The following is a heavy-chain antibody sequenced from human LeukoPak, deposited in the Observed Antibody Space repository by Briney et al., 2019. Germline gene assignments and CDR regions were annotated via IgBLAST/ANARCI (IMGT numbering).Heavy chain of an antibody. J-gene: IGHJ4*02. CDR1: GGSISSSDYY. CDR3: ARDRWDTSGYYSTFDY. CDR2: IDYSGST. D-gene: IGHD3-22*01. Sequence: SQTLSLTCTVSGGSISSSDYYWSWIRQPPGKGLEWIGYIDYSGSTYYNPSLKSRVTISLDTSKNQFSLRLTSVTAADTAVYYCARDRWDTSGYYSTFDYWGRGTLVTVS. V-gene: IGHV4-30-4*08.